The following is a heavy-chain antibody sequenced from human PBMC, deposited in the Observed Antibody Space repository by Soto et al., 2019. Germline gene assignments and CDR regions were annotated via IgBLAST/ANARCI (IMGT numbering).Heavy chain of an antibody. CDR2: ISSSSSTI. D-gene: IGHD2-8*01. CDR1: GFTFSSYS. V-gene: IGHV3-48*01. J-gene: IGHJ5*02. Sequence: PGGSLRLSCAASGFTFSSYSMNWVRQAPGKGLEWVSYISSSSSTIYYADSVKGRFTISRDNAKNSLYLQMNSLRAEDTAVYYCAIRRYCTNGVCYSGFDPWGQGTLVTVSS. CDR3: AIRRYCTNGVCYSGFDP.